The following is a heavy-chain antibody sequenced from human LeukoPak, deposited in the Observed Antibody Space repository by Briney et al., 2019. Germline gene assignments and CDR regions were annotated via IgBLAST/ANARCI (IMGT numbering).Heavy chain of an antibody. J-gene: IGHJ3*02. V-gene: IGHV4-59*01. CDR2: IYYTGST. CDR1: GDSISSYY. Sequence: SETLSLTCTVSGDSISSYYWSWIRQPPGKGLEWIGYIYYTGSTTQNPSLKSRVTISVDTSKNQFSLKLSSVTAADTAVYYCARDSRLLWFGGVFDIWGQGTMVTVSS. CDR3: ARDSRLLWFGGVFDI. D-gene: IGHD3-10*01.